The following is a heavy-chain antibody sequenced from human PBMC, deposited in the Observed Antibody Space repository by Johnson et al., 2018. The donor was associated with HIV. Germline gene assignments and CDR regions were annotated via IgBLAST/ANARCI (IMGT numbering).Heavy chain of an antibody. Sequence: QVQLVESGGGVVQPGRSLRLSCAASGFTFSSYAMHCVRQAPGKGLEWVAVISYDGSNKYYTDSVKGRFTISRDNSKNTLYLQMNSLRAEDTAVYYCARSYSSSSHDAFDIWGQGTMVTVSS. V-gene: IGHV3-30*04. J-gene: IGHJ3*02. D-gene: IGHD6-6*01. CDR1: GFTFSSYA. CDR3: ARSYSSSSHDAFDI. CDR2: ISYDGSNK.